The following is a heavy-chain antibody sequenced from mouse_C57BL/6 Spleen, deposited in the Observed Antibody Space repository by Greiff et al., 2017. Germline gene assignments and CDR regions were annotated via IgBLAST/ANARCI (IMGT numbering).Heavy chain of an antibody. D-gene: IGHD1-1*01. Sequence: VPLQQSGAELVRPGASVTLSCKASGYTFTDYEMHWVKQTPVHGLEWIGAIDPETGGTAYNQKFKGKAILTAEKSSSTAYMELRSLTSEDSAVYYCTEGGSSYWYFDVWGTGTTVTVSS. CDR2: IDPETGGT. V-gene: IGHV1-15*01. J-gene: IGHJ1*03. CDR1: GYTFTDYE. CDR3: TEGGSSYWYFDV.